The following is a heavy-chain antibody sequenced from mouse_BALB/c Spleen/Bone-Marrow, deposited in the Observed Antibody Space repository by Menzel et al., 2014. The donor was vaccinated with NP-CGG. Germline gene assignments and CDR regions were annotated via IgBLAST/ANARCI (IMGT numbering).Heavy chain of an antibody. CDR1: GDSITNAY. V-gene: IGHV3-8*02. Sequence: VQLKESGPSLVKPSQTLSLTCSVTGDSITNAYWNWIRKFPGNKIDYMGYISYSGNTYYIPSLKSRISITRDTSKNQFYLQLNSVTTEDTATYFCARGTGYYFDYWGQGTTLMVSS. CDR3: ARGTGYYFDY. J-gene: IGHJ2*01. D-gene: IGHD3-3*01. CDR2: ISYSGNT.